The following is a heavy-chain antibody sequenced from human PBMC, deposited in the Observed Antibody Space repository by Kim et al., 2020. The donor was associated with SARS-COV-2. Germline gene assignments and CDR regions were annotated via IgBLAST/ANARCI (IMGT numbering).Heavy chain of an antibody. J-gene: IGHJ6*02. Sequence: GGSLRLSCAASGFTFSSYSMNWVRQAPGKGLEWVSSISSSSSYIYYADSVKGRFTISRDNAKNSLYLQMNSLRAEDTAVYYCARVPLYDSSGSMWYYYGMDVWGQGTTVTVSS. D-gene: IGHD3-22*01. CDR2: ISSSSSYI. V-gene: IGHV3-21*01. CDR1: GFTFSSYS. CDR3: ARVPLYDSSGSMWYYYGMDV.